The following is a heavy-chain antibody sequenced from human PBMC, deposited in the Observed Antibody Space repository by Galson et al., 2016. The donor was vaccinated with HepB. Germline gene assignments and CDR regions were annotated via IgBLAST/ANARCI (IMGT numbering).Heavy chain of an antibody. Sequence: SETLSLTCTVSGDSITNSRYYWGWVRQPPVKGLDWIATTYYTGITHHNPSLECRVAVPVAASKNQLTLKMSSVTAADTAVYYCARHTRYYTLPEITGGYYFDYWGQGILVTVSS. V-gene: IGHV4-39*01. CDR2: TYYTGIT. CDR3: ARHTRYYTLPEITGGYYFDY. D-gene: IGHD3-3*01. J-gene: IGHJ4*02. CDR1: GDSITNSRYY.